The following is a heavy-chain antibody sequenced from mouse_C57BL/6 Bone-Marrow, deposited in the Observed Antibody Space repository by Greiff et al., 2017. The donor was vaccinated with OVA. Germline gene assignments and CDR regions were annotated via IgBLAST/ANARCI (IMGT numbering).Heavy chain of an antibody. CDR3: TGCMVKGFAY. D-gene: IGHD2-2*01. J-gene: IGHJ3*01. CDR1: GFNIKDDY. CDR2: IDPENGDT. V-gene: IGHV14-4*01. Sequence: EVKLQESGAELVRPGASVKLSCTASGFNIKDDYMHWVKQRPEQGLEWIGWIDPENGDTEYASKFQGKATITADTSSNTAYLQLSSLTSEDTAVYYCTGCMVKGFAYWGQGTLVTVSA.